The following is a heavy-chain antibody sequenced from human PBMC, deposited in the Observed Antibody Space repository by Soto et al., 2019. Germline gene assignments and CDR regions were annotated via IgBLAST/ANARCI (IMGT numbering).Heavy chain of an antibody. V-gene: IGHV4-59*01. CDR2: IHYSGTT. D-gene: IGHD2-8*01. CDR3: ARYNSYAIDY. J-gene: IGHJ4*02. CDR1: VTSISSYY. Sequence: VQLQESGPGLLKPSETLSLTCTVSVTSISSYYWSWIRQPPGKGLEWIANIHYSGTTNYNPSLASRVTLSVDTSKNQFSLKMTSVTAADRAMYFCARYNSYAIDYWGRGTLVTVSS.